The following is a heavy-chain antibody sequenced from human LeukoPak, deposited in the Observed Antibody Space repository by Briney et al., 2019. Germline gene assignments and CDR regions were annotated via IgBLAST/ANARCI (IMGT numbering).Heavy chain of an antibody. D-gene: IGHD5-18*01. J-gene: IGHJ4*02. CDR2: INHSGST. CDR1: GGSFSGYY. V-gene: IGHV4-34*01. Sequence: PSEALSLTCAVYGGSFSGYYWSWIRQPPGKGLEWIGEINHSGSTNYNPSLKSRVTISVDTSKNQFSLNLSSEAAADTAVYYCARREGDTSMVRSFDYWGQGTLVTVSS. CDR3: ARREGDTSMVRSFDY.